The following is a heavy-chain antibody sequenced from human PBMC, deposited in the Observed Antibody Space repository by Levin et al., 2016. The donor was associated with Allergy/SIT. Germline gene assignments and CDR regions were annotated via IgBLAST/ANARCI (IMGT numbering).Heavy chain of an antibody. D-gene: IGHD3-9*01. CDR2: INHSGST. CDR3: ASGGGRYFVAIDY. V-gene: IGHV4-34*01. Sequence: WIRQPPGKGLEWIGEINHSGSTNYNPSLKSRVTISVDTSKNQFSLKLSSVTAADTAVYYCASGGGRYFVAIDYWGQGTLVTVSS. J-gene: IGHJ4*02.